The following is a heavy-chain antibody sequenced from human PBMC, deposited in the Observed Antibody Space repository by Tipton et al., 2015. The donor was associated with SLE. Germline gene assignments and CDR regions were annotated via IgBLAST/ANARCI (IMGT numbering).Heavy chain of an antibody. CDR1: GFTFSSYS. D-gene: IGHD5-18*01. J-gene: IGHJ4*02. CDR3: ARERRATARHFDC. CDR2: ISSSSTYI. Sequence: SLRLSCAASGFTFSSYSMTWVRQAPGKGLEWVSSISSSSTYIYYADSVKGRFTISRDNAKNSLYLHMNSLRAEDTAVYYCARERRATARHFDCWGQGTLVTVSS. V-gene: IGHV3-21*03.